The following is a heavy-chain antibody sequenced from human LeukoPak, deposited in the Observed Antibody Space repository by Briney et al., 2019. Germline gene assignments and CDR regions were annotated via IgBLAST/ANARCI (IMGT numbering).Heavy chain of an antibody. CDR1: VGSISSSSYY. CDR3: ARLPIQRWYEFDY. Sequence: PSETLSLTCTVSVGSISSSSYYWGWIRQPPGKGLEWIGSIYYSGSTYYHPSLKSRVTMSVDTSKNQFSLKLSSVTAADTAVYYCARLPIQRWYEFDYWGQGTLVTVSS. V-gene: IGHV4-39*01. J-gene: IGHJ4*02. D-gene: IGHD5-18*01. CDR2: IYYSGST.